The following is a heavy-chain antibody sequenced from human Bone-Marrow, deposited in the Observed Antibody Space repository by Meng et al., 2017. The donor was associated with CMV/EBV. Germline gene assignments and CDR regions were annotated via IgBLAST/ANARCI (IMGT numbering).Heavy chain of an antibody. CDR2: IYNSGST. D-gene: IGHD2-21*02. V-gene: IGHV4-61*01. J-gene: IGHJ2*01. CDR1: GDSVSRSIYF. Sequence: TVSGDSVSRSIYFWSWIRQPPGKGLEWIGYIYNSGSTNYNPSLKSRVSISVDTSKNQFSLKLSSVTAADTAMYYCARGGDWGWYFDLWGRGTLVTVSS. CDR3: ARGGDWGWYFDL.